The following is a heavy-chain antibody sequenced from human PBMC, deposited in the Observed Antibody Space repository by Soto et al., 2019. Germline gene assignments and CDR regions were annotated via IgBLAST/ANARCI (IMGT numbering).Heavy chain of an antibody. J-gene: IGHJ4*02. Sequence: PSETLSLTCDVSGGSIDNSHSFWGWVRQPPGRGLEFLGSVYYSGSTFYNPFLRSRVTLSVDTSKNQFSLRLNSVTVADTAVYFCAGFVVPASRNSDFDYWGQGTLVTVSS. D-gene: IGHD2-15*01. CDR1: GGSIDNSHSF. CDR3: AGFVVPASRNSDFDY. V-gene: IGHV4-39*01. CDR2: VYYSGST.